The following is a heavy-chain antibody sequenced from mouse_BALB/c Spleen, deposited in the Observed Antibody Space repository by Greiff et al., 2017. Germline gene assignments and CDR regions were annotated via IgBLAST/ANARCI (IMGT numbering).Heavy chain of an antibody. J-gene: IGHJ4*01. D-gene: IGHD2-4*01. CDR2: IWTGGGT. V-gene: IGHV2-9-2*01. CDR3: VRDGGYDYSYAMDY. CDR1: GFSLTSYD. Sequence: VQLKQSGPGLVAPSQSLSITCTVSGFSLTSYDISWIRQPPGKGLEWLGVIWTGGGTNYNSAFMSRLSISKDNSKSQVFLKMNSLQTDDTAIYYCVRDGGYDYSYAMDYWGQGTSVTVSS.